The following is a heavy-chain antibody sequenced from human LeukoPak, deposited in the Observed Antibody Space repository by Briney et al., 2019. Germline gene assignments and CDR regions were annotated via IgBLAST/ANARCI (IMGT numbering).Heavy chain of an antibody. CDR1: GFTVSSNY. CDR2: IDSGGST. CDR3: ARDIGSSASY. J-gene: IGHJ4*02. V-gene: IGHV3-53*01. Sequence: PGGSLRLSCAASGFTVSSNYMSWVRQAPGKGLEWVSVIDSGGSTYYADSVKGRFTFSRDNSKNTLYLQMNSLRAEDTAVYYCARDIGSSASYWGQGTLVTVSS. D-gene: IGHD1-26*01.